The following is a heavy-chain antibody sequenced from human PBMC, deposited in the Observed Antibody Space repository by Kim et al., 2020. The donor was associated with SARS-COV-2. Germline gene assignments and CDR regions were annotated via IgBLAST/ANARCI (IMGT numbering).Heavy chain of an antibody. CDR3: ARDDYGGPVSTYGMDV. D-gene: IGHD4-17*01. CDR2: IDPSDSYT. J-gene: IGHJ6*02. CDR1: GYRFSSYW. Sequence: GESLQISCQGFGYRFSSYWISWVRQMPGKGLEWMGRIDPSDSYTKYSPSFQGHVTMSSDKSISTAYLQWSSLKASYTAMYYCARDDYGGPVSTYGMDVWGQGTTVTVSS. V-gene: IGHV5-10-1*01.